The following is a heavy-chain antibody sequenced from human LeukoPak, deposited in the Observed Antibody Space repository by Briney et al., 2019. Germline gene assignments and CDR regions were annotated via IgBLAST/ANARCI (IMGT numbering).Heavy chain of an antibody. Sequence: SVKVSCKASGGTFSSYAISWVRQAPGQGLEWMGGIIPIFGTANYAQKFQGRVTMTRNTSISTAYMELSSLRSEDTAVYYCARDRASPYYYYGMDVWGQGTTVTVSS. CDR2: IIPIFGTA. CDR1: GGTFSSYA. D-gene: IGHD3-16*01. J-gene: IGHJ6*02. V-gene: IGHV1-69*05. CDR3: ARDRASPYYYYGMDV.